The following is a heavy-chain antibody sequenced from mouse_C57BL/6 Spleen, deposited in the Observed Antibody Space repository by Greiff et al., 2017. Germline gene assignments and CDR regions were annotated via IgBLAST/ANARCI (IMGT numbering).Heavy chain of an antibody. CDR2: ISSGGSYT. CDR3: ARHSTGTVYFDY. CDR1: GFTFSSYG. J-gene: IGHJ2*01. V-gene: IGHV5-6*01. Sequence: EVQLVESGGDLVKPGGSLKLSCAASGFTFSSYGMSWVRQTPDKRLEWVATISSGGSYTYYPDSVKGRFTISRDNAKNTLYLQMSSLKSEDTAMYYCARHSTGTVYFDYWGQGTTLTVSS. D-gene: IGHD4-1*01.